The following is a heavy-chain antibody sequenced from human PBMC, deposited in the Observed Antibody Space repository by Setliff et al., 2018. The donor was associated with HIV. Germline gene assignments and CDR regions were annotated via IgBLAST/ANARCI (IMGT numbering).Heavy chain of an antibody. CDR2: INYSGTT. J-gene: IGHJ4*02. Sequence: SETLSLTCSVYDGSLSGYFWTWIRQSPGKGLEWIGEINYSGTTNYNPSFKGRVTISIDTSKNQFSLKLTSVAAADASLYYCATLDYWGQGTLVTVSS. V-gene: IGHV4-34*01. CDR1: DGSLSGYF. CDR3: ATLDY.